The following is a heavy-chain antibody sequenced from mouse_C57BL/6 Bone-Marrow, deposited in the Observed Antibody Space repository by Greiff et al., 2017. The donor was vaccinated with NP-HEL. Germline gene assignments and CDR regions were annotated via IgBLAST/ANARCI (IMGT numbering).Heavy chain of an antibody. CDR1: GYTFTSYW. D-gene: IGHD4-1*01. V-gene: IGHV1-64*01. CDR3: ARGTGTDWFAD. J-gene: IGHJ3*01. CDR2: IHPNSGST. Sequence: VKLKEPGAELVKPGASVKLSCKASGYTFTSYWMHWVKQRPGQGLEWIGMIHPNSGSTNYNEKCKSKATLTVDKSSSTAYMQLSSLTSEDSAVYYCARGTGTDWFADWGQGTLVTVSA.